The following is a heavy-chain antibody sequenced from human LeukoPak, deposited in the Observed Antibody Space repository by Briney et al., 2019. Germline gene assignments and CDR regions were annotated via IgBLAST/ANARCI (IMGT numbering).Heavy chain of an antibody. CDR1: GFSLNTHRVG. CDR2: IYWDDDK. V-gene: IGHV2-5*04. J-gene: IGHJ2*01. Sequence: SGPTLVKPTQTLTLTCTFSGFSLNTHRVGVGWIRQPPGKALEGLALIYWDDDKRYSPSLRTRLTITKEISKNQVVLTMTNMASVDTGTYFCVRISRSFVVASDWFFDLWGRGTRVTVSS. D-gene: IGHD2-21*01. CDR3: VRISRSFVVASDWFFDL.